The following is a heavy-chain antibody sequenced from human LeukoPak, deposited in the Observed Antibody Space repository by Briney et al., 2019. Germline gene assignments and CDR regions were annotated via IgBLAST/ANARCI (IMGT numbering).Heavy chain of an antibody. CDR3: ARDRPPTYSSGWYGAFDI. V-gene: IGHV1-69*13. CDR1: GGTFSSYA. CDR2: IIPIFGTA. Sequence: SVKVSCKASGGTFSSYAISWVRQAPGQGLEWMRGIIPIFGTANYAQKFQGRVTITADESTSTAYMELSSLRSEDTAVYYCARDRPPTYSSGWYGAFDIWGQGTMVTVSS. D-gene: IGHD6-19*01. J-gene: IGHJ3*02.